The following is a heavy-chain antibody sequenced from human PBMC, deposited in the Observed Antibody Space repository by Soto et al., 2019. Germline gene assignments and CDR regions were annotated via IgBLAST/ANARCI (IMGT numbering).Heavy chain of an antibody. CDR2: ISAYNGNT. D-gene: IGHD3-9*01. Sequence: ASVKVSCKASGYTFTSYGISWVRQAPGQGLEWMGWISAYNGNTNYAQKLQGRVTMTTDTSTGTAYMELRSLRSDDTAVYYCASSTATANYDILTGYYDYWGQGTLVTVSS. V-gene: IGHV1-18*01. J-gene: IGHJ4*02. CDR3: ASSTATANYDILTGYYDY. CDR1: GYTFTSYG.